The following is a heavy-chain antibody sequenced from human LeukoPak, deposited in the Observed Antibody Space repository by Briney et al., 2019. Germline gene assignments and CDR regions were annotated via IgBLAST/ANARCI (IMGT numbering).Heavy chain of an antibody. D-gene: IGHD3-10*01. CDR3: ARDYYGSGSYYI. CDR2: IYSGGST. V-gene: IGHV3-53*01. CDR1: GFTFSSYW. J-gene: IGHJ4*02. Sequence: GGSLRLSCAASGFTFSSYWMSWVRQAPGKGLEWVSVIYSGGSTYYADSVKGRFTISRDNSKNTLYLQMNSLRAEDTAVYYCARDYYGSGSYYIWGQGTLVTVSS.